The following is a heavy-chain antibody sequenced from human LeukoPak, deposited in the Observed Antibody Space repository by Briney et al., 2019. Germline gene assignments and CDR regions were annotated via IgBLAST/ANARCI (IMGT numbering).Heavy chain of an antibody. D-gene: IGHD5-12*01. J-gene: IGHJ4*02. CDR2: ISDDGSST. V-gene: IGHV3-74*01. Sequence: PGGSLRLSCAASGFTFSSYWMHWVRQAPGKGLVWVSRISDDGSSTTNANSVKGGFTISRDKAKNTVYLQMNSLGVEDTAVYYCARDCGASGCDYWGQGTLVTVSS. CDR1: GFTFSSYW. CDR3: ARDCGASGCDY.